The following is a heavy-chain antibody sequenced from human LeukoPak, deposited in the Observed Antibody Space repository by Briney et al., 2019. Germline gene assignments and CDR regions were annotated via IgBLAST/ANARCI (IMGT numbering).Heavy chain of an antibody. CDR3: ARDPRRSRRSTSCYVDY. D-gene: IGHD2-2*01. V-gene: IGHV3-11*01. CDR1: GFTFSDYY. CDR2: ISSSGSTI. Sequence: GGSLRLSCAASGFTFSDYYMSWIRQAPGKGLESVSYISSSGSTIYYADSVKGRFTISRDNAKNSLYLQMNSLRAEDTAVYYCARDPRRSRRSTSCYVDYWGQGTLVTVSS. J-gene: IGHJ4*02.